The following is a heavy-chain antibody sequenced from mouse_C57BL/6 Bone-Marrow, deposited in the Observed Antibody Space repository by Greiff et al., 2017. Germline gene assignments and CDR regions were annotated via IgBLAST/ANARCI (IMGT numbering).Heavy chain of an antibody. Sequence: QVQLQQPGAELVRPGTSVKLSCKASGYTFTSYWMHWVKQRPGQGLEWIGVIDPSDSYTNYNQKFKGKATLTVDTSSSTAYMQLSSLTSEDSAVYYCARGGVPRDDWGKGTTLTVSS. V-gene: IGHV1-59*01. CDR1: GYTFTSYW. CDR3: ARGGVPRDD. CDR2: IDPSDSYT. J-gene: IGHJ2*01.